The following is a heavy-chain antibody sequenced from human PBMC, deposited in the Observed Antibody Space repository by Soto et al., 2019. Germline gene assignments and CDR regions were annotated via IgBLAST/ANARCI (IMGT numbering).Heavy chain of an antibody. D-gene: IGHD3-3*02. V-gene: IGHV3-23*01. CDR3: AKDQHSAAHVY. Sequence: EVQLLESGGGLVQPGESLRLSCAASGFTFTNYAMSWVRQPPGKGLEWVSTISASGSSTYYVDSVKGWFSIPRDNSKNKLYMQMNSLSAEDTAVYFCAKDQHSAAHVYWGQRTLVTVSS. CDR1: GFTFTNYA. J-gene: IGHJ4*02. CDR2: ISASGSST.